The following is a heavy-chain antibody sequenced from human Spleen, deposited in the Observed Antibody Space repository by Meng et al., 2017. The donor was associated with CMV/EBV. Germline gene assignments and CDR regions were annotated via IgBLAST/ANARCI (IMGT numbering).Heavy chain of an antibody. CDR1: GGSISSSSYY. J-gene: IGHJ4*02. Sequence: SETLSLTCTVSGGSISSSSYYWGWIRQPPGKGLEWIGSIYYSGRTYYNASLKSRVTISVDTSKNQFSLKLSSVTAADTAVYYCARSRGSYSLDYWGQGTLVTVSS. D-gene: IGHD1-26*01. CDR3: ARSRGSYSLDY. V-gene: IGHV4-39*07. CDR2: IYYSGRT.